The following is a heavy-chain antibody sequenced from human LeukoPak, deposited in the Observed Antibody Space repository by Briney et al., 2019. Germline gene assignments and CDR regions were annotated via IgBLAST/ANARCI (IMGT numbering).Heavy chain of an antibody. CDR3: ARVTYEVTIPYNYFDY. D-gene: IGHD3-3*01. V-gene: IGHV3-66*03. J-gene: IGHJ4*02. CDR2: IYRCGCT. Sequence: GGSLRLSCAASGFTVSSNYMSWVRQARGKGREWGSVIYRCGCTYIKVSVKGQFTISRDTSKNTLYIQMNSLRVEDTAVYYCARVTYEVTIPYNYFDYWGQGTLVTVSS. CDR1: GFTVSSNY.